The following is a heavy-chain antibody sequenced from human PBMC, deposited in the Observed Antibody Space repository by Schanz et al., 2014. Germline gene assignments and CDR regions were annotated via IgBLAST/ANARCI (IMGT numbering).Heavy chain of an antibody. J-gene: IGHJ4*02. CDR2: ISSSSGTI. D-gene: IGHD3-10*01. V-gene: IGHV3-48*01. Sequence: EVQLLESGGGLVQPGGSLRLSCVASGFTFFGSFAMSWVRQAPGKGLEWVSYISSSSGTIYYADSVKGRFTISRDNARNTLFLQMRNLRADDTALYYCAKGKSEVRGIILDYWGQGTMVVVSS. CDR1: GFTFFGSFA. CDR3: AKGKSEVRGIILDY.